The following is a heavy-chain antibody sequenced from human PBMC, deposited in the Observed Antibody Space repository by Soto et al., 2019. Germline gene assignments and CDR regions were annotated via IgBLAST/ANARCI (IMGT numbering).Heavy chain of an antibody. Sequence: TLRLSCAASGFTFSSYGMHWVRQAPGKGLEWVAVISYDGSNRYYADSVKGRFTISRDNSKNTLYLQTNSLRAEDTAVYYCAKDRLRYCSCCSCSNPFDYWGQGTLVTVSS. CDR3: AKDRLRYCSCCSCSNPFDY. V-gene: IGHV3-30*18. J-gene: IGHJ4*02. D-gene: IGHD2-15*01. CDR1: GFTFSSYG. CDR2: ISYDGSNR.